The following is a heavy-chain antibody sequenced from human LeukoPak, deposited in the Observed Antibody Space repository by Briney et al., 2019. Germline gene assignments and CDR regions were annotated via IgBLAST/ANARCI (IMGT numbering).Heavy chain of an antibody. CDR1: GGSISSYY. Sequence: SETLSLTCTVSGGSISSYYWSWIRQPAGKGLEWIGRIYTSGSANYNPSLKSRVTISVDTSKNQFSLKLSSVTAADTAVYYCARDLRRGQWLAHWGQGTLVTVSS. CDR2: IYTSGSA. CDR3: ARDLRRGQWLAH. J-gene: IGHJ4*02. D-gene: IGHD6-19*01. V-gene: IGHV4-4*07.